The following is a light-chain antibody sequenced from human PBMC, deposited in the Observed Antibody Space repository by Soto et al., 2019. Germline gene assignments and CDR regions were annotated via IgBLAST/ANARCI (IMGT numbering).Light chain of an antibody. Sequence: QSVRTQPASVSGSPRQSITISCTGTSSDVGSYNLVSWYQQHPGKAPKLMIYEGSKRPSGVSNRFSGSKSGNTASLTISGLQAEDEADYYCCSYAGSSTSYVFGTGTKVTVL. V-gene: IGLV2-23*01. CDR2: EGS. CDR1: SSDVGSYNL. CDR3: CSYAGSSTSYV. J-gene: IGLJ1*01.